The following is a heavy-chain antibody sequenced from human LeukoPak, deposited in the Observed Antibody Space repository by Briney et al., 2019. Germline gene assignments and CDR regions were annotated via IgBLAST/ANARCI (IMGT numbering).Heavy chain of an antibody. CDR3: ARDSQVGFIHY. V-gene: IGHV1-2*02. J-gene: IGHJ4*02. Sequence: ASVKVSCKASGYTFTTYYLHWVRQAPGQGLEWMGWINPNSGGTNYAQKFQGRVTMTRDTSISTAYMELSRLRSDDTAVYYCARDSQVGFIHYWGQGTLVTVSS. D-gene: IGHD1-26*01. CDR2: INPNSGGT. CDR1: GYTFTTYY.